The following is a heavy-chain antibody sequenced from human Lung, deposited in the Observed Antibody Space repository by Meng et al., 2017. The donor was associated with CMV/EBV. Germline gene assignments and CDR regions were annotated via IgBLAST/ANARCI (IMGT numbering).Heavy chain of an antibody. V-gene: IGHV7-4-1*01. Sequence: QVQLVQSGSELKKPGDSVKVSFQAAGYTFTSSSMNWVRHAPGQGLEWMGWININTGNPTYAQGFTGRFVFSLDTSVSTAYLQIDSLKADDTAVYYCARGNGWRFDYWGQGTLVTVSS. J-gene: IGHJ4*02. D-gene: IGHD6-19*01. CDR2: ININTGNP. CDR1: GYTFTSSS. CDR3: ARGNGWRFDY.